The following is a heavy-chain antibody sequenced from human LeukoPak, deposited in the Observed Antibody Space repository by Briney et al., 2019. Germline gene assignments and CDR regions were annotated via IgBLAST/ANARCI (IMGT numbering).Heavy chain of an antibody. CDR3: ARDLFLGYCSSTSCPRPFDY. D-gene: IGHD2-2*01. Sequence: RPGGSLRLSCAASGFTFSDYYMSWIRQAPGKGLEWVSYISSSGSTIYYADSVKGRFTISRDNAKNSLCLQMNSLRAEDTAVYYCARDLFLGYCSSTSCPRPFDYWGQGTLVTVSS. V-gene: IGHV3-11*01. CDR1: GFTFSDYY. J-gene: IGHJ4*02. CDR2: ISSSGSTI.